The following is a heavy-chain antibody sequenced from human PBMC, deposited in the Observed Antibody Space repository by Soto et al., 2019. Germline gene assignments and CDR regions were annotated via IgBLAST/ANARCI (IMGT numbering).Heavy chain of an antibody. D-gene: IGHD3-22*01. CDR3: AKDVPYYYDSSGYYEDY. Sequence: GGSLRLSCAASGFTFSSYAMSWVRQAPGKGLEWVSAISGSGGSTYYADSVKGRFTISRDNSKNTLYLQMNSLRAEDTAVYYCAKDVPYYYDSSGYYEDYWGQGTLVTVSS. V-gene: IGHV3-23*01. J-gene: IGHJ4*02. CDR1: GFTFSSYA. CDR2: ISGSGGST.